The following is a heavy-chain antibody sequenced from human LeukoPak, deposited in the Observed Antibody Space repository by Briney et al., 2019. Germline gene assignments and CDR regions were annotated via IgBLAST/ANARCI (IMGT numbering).Heavy chain of an antibody. D-gene: IGHD3-22*01. V-gene: IGHV3-23*01. Sequence: GGSLRLSCSASGFTFSSYTMSWFRQAPGKGLEWVSAISGSGGSTYYADSVKGRFTISRDNSKNSLYLQMKSLRAEDTAVYYCAKVTWALDSSGPLADYWGQGTLVTVSS. CDR2: ISGSGGST. CDR3: AKVTWALDSSGPLADY. J-gene: IGHJ4*02. CDR1: GFTFSSYT.